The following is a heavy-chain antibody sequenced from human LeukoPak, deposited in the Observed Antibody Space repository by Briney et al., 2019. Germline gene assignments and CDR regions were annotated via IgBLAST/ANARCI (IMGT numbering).Heavy chain of an antibody. V-gene: IGHV1-8*01. Sequence: GASVKVSCKASGYTFTSYDINWVRQATGQGLEWMGWMNPNSGNTGYAQKFQGRVTMTRNTSISTAYMELSSLRSEDTAVYYCARGLGYCRGGSCSHFDYWGQGTLVTVSS. D-gene: IGHD2-15*01. J-gene: IGHJ4*02. CDR2: MNPNSGNT. CDR1: GYTFTSYD. CDR3: ARGLGYCRGGSCSHFDY.